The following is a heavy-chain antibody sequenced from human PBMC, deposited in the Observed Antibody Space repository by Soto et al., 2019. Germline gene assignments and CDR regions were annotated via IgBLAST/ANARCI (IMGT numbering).Heavy chain of an antibody. CDR3: SREVNFYGLDV. CDR1: GYTFTSYY. Sequence: ASVKVSCKASGYTFTSYYLQWVRQAPGQGLEWMGIINPNSGNTGYAQKFQGRVTMTRNTSISTAYMELSSLRSEDTAVYYCSREVNFYGLDVWGQGTTVTVSS. CDR2: INPNSGNT. V-gene: IGHV1-8*02. J-gene: IGHJ6*02.